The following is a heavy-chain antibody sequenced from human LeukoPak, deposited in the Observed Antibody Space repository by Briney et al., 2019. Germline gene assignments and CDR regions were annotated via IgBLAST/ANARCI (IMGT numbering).Heavy chain of an antibody. CDR3: TAIAAAGYAFDI. V-gene: IGHV1-2*06. Sequence: ASVKVSCKASGYTFTGYYMHWMRQAPGQGLEWMGRINPNSGGTNYAQKFQGRVTMTRDTSISTAYMELSRLRSDDTAVYYCTAIAAAGYAFDIWGQGTMVTVSS. D-gene: IGHD6-13*01. CDR1: GYTFTGYY. CDR2: INPNSGGT. J-gene: IGHJ3*02.